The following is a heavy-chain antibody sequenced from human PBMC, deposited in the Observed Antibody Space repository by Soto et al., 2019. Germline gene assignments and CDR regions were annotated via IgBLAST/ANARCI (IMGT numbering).Heavy chain of an antibody. D-gene: IGHD3-16*02. CDR3: ARLYGLDAFDF. V-gene: IGHV4-59*08. CDR2: IFYSGST. Sequence: AESRVVTCCISRCSMSSYYRSWIRQPPGKGLEWIGYIFYSGSTNYNPSLKSRVTISVDTSKNQFSLKLSSVTAADTAVYYCARLYGLDAFDFWGQGTMVTVSS. CDR1: RCSMSSYY. J-gene: IGHJ3*01.